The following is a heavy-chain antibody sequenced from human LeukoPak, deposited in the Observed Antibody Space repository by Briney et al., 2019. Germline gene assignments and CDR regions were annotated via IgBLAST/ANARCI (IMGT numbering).Heavy chain of an antibody. Sequence: GGSLRLSCAASGFTFSNAWMSWVRQAPGKGLEWVSYISHSGHTIYYADSVKGRFTISRDNAKNSLYLQMNSLRAEDTAVYYCAELGITMIGGVWGKGTTVTISS. J-gene: IGHJ6*04. CDR2: ISHSGHTI. V-gene: IGHV3-11*04. D-gene: IGHD3-10*02. CDR1: GFTFSNAW. CDR3: AELGITMIGGV.